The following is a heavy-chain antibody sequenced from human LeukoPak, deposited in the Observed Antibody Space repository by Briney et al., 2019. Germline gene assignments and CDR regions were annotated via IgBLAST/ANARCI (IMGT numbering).Heavy chain of an antibody. D-gene: IGHD4-11*01. CDR3: ARDPYKHNDYGNYGAFDI. Sequence: PGGSLRLSCIASGFTFSTSWMTWVRQAPGKGLEWLANIKEDGSKTHYVDSVNGRFTISRDNVENSLYLQMSSLRPEDTAMYFCARDPYKHNDYGNYGAFDIWGQGTMVTVSS. CDR1: GFTFSTSW. CDR2: IKEDGSKT. V-gene: IGHV3-7*01. J-gene: IGHJ3*02.